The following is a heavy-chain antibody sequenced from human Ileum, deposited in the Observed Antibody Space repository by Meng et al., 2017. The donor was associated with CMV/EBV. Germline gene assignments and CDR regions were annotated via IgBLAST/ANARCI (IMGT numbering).Heavy chain of an antibody. D-gene: IGHD3-10*01. CDR3: AKDWGRSAGYFGFLDQ. V-gene: IGHV3-30*02. Sequence: GGFLRLSCVASGFTFSNHAMYWVRQAPGKGLEWLSFILFDGSDQHYSDSVKGRFTISRDNSRNKLYLQMNSLRPNDTAVYYCAKDWGRSAGYFGFLDQWGQGELVTVSS. J-gene: IGHJ4*02. CDR1: GFTFSNHA. CDR2: ILFDGSDQ.